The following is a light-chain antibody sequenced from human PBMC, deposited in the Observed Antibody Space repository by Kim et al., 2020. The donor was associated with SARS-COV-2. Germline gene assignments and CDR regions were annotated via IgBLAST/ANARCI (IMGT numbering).Light chain of an antibody. CDR1: EDISNY. CDR3: QNYNSAPWT. V-gene: IGKV1-27*01. CDR2: AAS. J-gene: IGKJ1*01. Sequence: DIQMTQSPSSLSASVEDRVTITCRASEDISNYLVWYQQKSVKAPKPLIYAASTLQSGVPSRFSGRRSGTDFTLTISSLQPEDAATYYCQNYNSAPWTFGQGTKVDIK.